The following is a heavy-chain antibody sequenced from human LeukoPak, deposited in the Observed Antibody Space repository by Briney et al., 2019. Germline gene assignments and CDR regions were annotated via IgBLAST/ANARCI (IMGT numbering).Heavy chain of an antibody. J-gene: IGHJ4*02. CDR3: ARHSVGSIDY. Sequence: PSETLSLTCTVSGGSISSSSHYWGWIRQPPGKGLEWIGSMYYRGSTYHNPSLKSRVTISVDTSKNQFSLKLSSVTAADTAVYYCARHSVGSIDYWGQGTLVTVSS. CDR1: GGSISSSSHY. CDR2: MYYRGST. V-gene: IGHV4-39*01. D-gene: IGHD3-10*01.